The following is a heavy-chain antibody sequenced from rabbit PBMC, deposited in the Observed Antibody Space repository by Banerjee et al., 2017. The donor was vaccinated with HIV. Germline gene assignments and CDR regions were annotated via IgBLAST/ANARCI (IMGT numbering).Heavy chain of an antibody. CDR2: IDTGSSGRT. V-gene: IGHV1S45*01. CDR3: ARDLAGVIGWNFNL. D-gene: IGHD4-1*01. J-gene: IGHJ4*01. Sequence: QEQLVESGGGLVQPEGSLTLTCTASGLDSSSSYWICWVRQAPGKGLEWIACIDTGSSGRTYYASWAKGRFAISKTSSTTVTLQMTSLTAADTATYFCARDLAGVIGWNFNLWGQGTLVTVS. CDR1: GLDSSSSYW.